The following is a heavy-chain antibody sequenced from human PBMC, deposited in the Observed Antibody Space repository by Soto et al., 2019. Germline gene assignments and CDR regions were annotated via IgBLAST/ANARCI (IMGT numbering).Heavy chain of an antibody. Sequence: NPSETLSLTCVVSGASISTSYWSWVRQPAGKRLQWVGRIFADRNTNPSPSLKGRVSMAIDKSQNQISLQLASVTAADTATYYCVRDIIVALDYWGQGAQVTVSS. V-gene: IGHV4-4*07. J-gene: IGHJ4*02. CDR1: GASISTSY. CDR3: VRDIIVALDY. D-gene: IGHD2-21*01. CDR2: IFADRNT.